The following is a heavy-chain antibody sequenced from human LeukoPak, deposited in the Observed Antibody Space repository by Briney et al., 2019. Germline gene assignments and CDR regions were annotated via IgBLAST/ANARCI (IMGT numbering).Heavy chain of an antibody. CDR2: INWNGGST. J-gene: IGHJ4*02. CDR1: GFTFDDYG. CDR3: ARAPEGAAAGTPAYAFDY. Sequence: PGGSLRLSCAASGFTFDDYGMSWVRQAPGKGLEWVSGINWNGGSTGYADSVKGRFTISRDNAKNSLYLQMNSLRAEDTALYYCARAPEGAAAGTPAYAFDYWGQGTLVTVSS. D-gene: IGHD6-13*01. V-gene: IGHV3-20*04.